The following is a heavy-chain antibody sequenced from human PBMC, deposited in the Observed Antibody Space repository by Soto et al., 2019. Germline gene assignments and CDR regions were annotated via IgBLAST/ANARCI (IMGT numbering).Heavy chain of an antibody. V-gene: IGHV3-23*01. Sequence: GGSLRLSCAASGFTFSTYAMSWVRQAPGKGLEWVSAISGSGGSTYYADSVKGRFTISRDNSKNTLYLQMNSLRAEDTAVYYCAKDQNGYYYDSSGSTFDYWGQGTLVTVSS. J-gene: IGHJ4*02. D-gene: IGHD3-22*01. CDR1: GFTFSTYA. CDR3: AKDQNGYYYDSSGSTFDY. CDR2: ISGSGGST.